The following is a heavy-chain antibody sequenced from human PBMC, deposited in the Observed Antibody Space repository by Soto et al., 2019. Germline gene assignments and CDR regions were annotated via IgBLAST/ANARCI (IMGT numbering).Heavy chain of an antibody. V-gene: IGHV1-8*01. J-gene: IGHJ4*02. CDR3: AVGPSMGARGCLDF. CDR1: GYTFTSYD. D-gene: IGHD6-6*01. Sequence: ASVKVSFKASGYTFTSYDINRVRQATGLGLEWMGWMNPNSGNTGYAQKFQGRVTMTRDTSISTAYMELSSLRSEATAVYYCAVGPSMGARGCLDFWGKGTVVTVFS. CDR2: MNPNSGNT.